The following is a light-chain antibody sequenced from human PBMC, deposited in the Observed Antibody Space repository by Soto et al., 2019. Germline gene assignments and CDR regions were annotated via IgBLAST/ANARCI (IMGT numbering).Light chain of an antibody. CDR1: QRIDNF. Sequence: DIQMTQSPSFLSASVGDRVTITCRASQRIDNFLNWYQQKPGKAPKLLISDASNLENGVPSRFSGSGSGTEFALTINSLQADDFATYYCQQYNSYPPNFGGGTKVDIK. V-gene: IGKV1-5*01. J-gene: IGKJ4*01. CDR2: DAS. CDR3: QQYNSYPPN.